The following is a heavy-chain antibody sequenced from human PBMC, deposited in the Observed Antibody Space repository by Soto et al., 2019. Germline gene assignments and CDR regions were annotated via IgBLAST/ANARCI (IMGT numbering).Heavy chain of an antibody. CDR2: TYYRSKWYN. Sequence: TLSLTCPISRDSVTSNSAAWNWIRQSPSRGLEWLGRTYYRSKWYNDYAVSVKSRITINPDASKNQFSLQLNSVTPEDTAMYYCVRLVGGTADYWGRGTLVTVSS. CDR1: RDSVTSNSAA. D-gene: IGHD1-26*01. J-gene: IGHJ4*02. V-gene: IGHV6-1*01. CDR3: VRLVGGTADY.